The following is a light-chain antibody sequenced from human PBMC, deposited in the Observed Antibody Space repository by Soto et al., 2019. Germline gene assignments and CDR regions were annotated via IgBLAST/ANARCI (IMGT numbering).Light chain of an antibody. V-gene: IGLV1-44*01. Sequence: QSVLTQPPSVSAAPGQMVTISCSGSSSNIGGSSVNWYQHLPGTSPKLLIYTNSRRPSRVPDRFSGSTSRTSASLTISEPQSEDEAYYYCAAWDYGLSDYVCGTGTKVTAL. CDR2: TNS. CDR3: AAWDYGLSDYV. CDR1: SSNIGGSS. J-gene: IGLJ1*01.